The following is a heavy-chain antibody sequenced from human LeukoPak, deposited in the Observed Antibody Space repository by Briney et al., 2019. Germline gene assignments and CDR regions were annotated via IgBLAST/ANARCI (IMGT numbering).Heavy chain of an antibody. D-gene: IGHD3-10*01. Sequence: GGSLRLSCAASGFTFSTYAMHWVRQAPGKGLEWVAAISYDGSNKYYADSVKGRFTISRDNSKNTLYLQMSSLSAEDTAVYYCARTTTPHYYGSGSYALGYWGQGTLVTVPS. J-gene: IGHJ4*02. CDR2: ISYDGSNK. CDR3: ARTTTPHYYGSGSYALGY. CDR1: GFTFSTYA. V-gene: IGHV3-30-3*01.